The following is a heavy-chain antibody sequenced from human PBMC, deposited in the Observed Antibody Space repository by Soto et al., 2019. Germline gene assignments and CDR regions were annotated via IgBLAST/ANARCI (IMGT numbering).Heavy chain of an antibody. J-gene: IGHJ3*02. Sequence: GGSLRLSCAASGFTFSSYAISWVRQAPGKGLEWVSAISGSGGSTYYADSVKGRFTISRDNSKNTLYLQMNSLRAEDTAVYYCAKVPRFRGGAFDIWGQGTMVTVSS. CDR1: GFTFSSYA. CDR2: ISGSGGST. CDR3: AKVPRFRGGAFDI. V-gene: IGHV3-23*01. D-gene: IGHD3-10*01.